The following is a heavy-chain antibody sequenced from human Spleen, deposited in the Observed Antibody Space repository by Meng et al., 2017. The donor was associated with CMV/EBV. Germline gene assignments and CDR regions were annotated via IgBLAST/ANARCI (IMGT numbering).Heavy chain of an antibody. CDR2: VNPNSGGT. D-gene: IGHD3-22*01. CDR1: GYTFTGYY. Sequence: ASVKVSCKASGYTFTGYYIHWVRQAPGQGLEWMGWVNPNSGGTNYAQKFQGRVTMTNDRSISTVYMELSRLRSDDTAIFYCASTSPHYYETSGAYYGMDVWGQGTTVTVSS. V-gene: IGHV1-2*02. CDR3: ASTSPHYYETSGAYYGMDV. J-gene: IGHJ6*02.